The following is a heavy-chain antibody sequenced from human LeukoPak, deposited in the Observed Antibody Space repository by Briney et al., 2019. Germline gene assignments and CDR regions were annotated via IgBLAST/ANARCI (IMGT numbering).Heavy chain of an antibody. CDR3: ARLDTYCSSTSCYKHFDY. D-gene: IGHD2-2*02. CDR1: GGSISSYY. V-gene: IGHV4-4*09. CDR2: IYTSGST. J-gene: IGHJ4*02. Sequence: PSETLSLTCTVSGGSISSYYWSWIRQPPGKGLEWIGYIYTSGSTNYNPSLESRVTISVDTSKNQFSLKLSSVTAADTAVYYCARLDTYCSSTSCYKHFDYWGQGTLVTVSS.